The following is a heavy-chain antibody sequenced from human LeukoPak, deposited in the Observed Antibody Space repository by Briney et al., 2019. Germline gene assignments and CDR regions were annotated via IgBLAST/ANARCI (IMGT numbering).Heavy chain of an antibody. CDR2: IDTSGGHT. CDR3: AKESCSSRCNFDY. D-gene: IGHD2-2*01. Sequence: PGGSLRLSCAASGFTFSSYAMSWVRQAPGKELEWVSAIDTSGGHTYYADSVKGRFTISRDNSENTLYLQMNSLRAEDTAVYYCAKESCSSRCNFDYWGQGTLVTVSS. CDR1: GFTFSSYA. V-gene: IGHV3-23*01. J-gene: IGHJ4*02.